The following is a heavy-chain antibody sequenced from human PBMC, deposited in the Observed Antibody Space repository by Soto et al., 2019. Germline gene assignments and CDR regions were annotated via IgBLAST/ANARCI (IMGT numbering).Heavy chain of an antibody. J-gene: IGHJ4*02. D-gene: IGHD6-13*01. Sequence: ETLSLTCAFYGGSFSGYYWSWIRQPPGKGLEWIGEINHSGSTNYNPSLKSRVTISVDTSKNQFSLKLSSVTAADTAVYYCARVGYSSSPDYWGQGTLVTVSS. CDR3: ARVGYSSSPDY. CDR1: GGSFSGYY. V-gene: IGHV4-34*01. CDR2: INHSGST.